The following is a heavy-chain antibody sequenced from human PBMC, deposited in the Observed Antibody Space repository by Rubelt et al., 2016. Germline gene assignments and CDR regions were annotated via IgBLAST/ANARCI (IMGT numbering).Heavy chain of an antibody. CDR1: GYTFTKYE. CDR3: ARAVRVGQLSWDY. CDR2: MNPKIDKT. D-gene: IGHD3-16*02. J-gene: IGHJ4*02. V-gene: IGHV1-8*01. Sequence: QALLVQSGAEMKKPGASVKVSCKASGYTFTKYEIHWVRQATGQGLEWMGWMNPKIDKTAYAQSFQGRVTMPGDTSTSTAYMGLSSVRSDDTAVYYCARAVRVGQLSWDYWGQGSLVTVSS.